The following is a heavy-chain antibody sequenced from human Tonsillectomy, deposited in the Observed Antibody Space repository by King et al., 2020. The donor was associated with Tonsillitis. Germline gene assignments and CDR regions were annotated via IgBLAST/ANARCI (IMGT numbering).Heavy chain of an antibody. Sequence: VQLVQSGAEVKKPGESLKISCKGSGYSFTSYWIGWVRQMPGKGLEWMGIIFPGDSDTRYSPSFQGQVTISADKSISTAYLQWSSLKASDTAMYYCARGSRPSKIRYFDWFTYWGQGTLVTVSS. D-gene: IGHD3-9*01. CDR2: IFPGDSDT. CDR3: ARGSRPSKIRYFDWFTY. J-gene: IGHJ4*02. CDR1: GYSFTSYW. V-gene: IGHV5-51*01.